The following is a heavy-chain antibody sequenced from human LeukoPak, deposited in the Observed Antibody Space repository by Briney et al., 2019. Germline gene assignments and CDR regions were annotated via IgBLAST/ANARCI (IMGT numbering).Heavy chain of an antibody. D-gene: IGHD3-22*01. J-gene: IGHJ3*02. CDR3: AKDPYYYDSSGYYGGAFDI. V-gene: IGHV3-21*01. CDR1: GFTFSSYS. CDR2: ISRSSSYI. Sequence: GGSLRLSCAASGFTFSSYSMNWVRQAPGKGLEWVSSISRSSSYIYYADSVKGRFTISRDNAKNSLYLQMNSLRAEDTAVYYCAKDPYYYDSSGYYGGAFDIWGQGTMVTVSS.